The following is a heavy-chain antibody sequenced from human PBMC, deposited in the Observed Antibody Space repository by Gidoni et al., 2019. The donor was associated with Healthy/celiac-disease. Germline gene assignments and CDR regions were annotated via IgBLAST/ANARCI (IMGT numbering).Heavy chain of an antibody. CDR3: AKDLDYDSSGYYFY. Sequence: EVQLLESGGGLVQPGGSLRLSCAASGYTFSSYAMSWVRQAPGKGREWVSAISGSGGSTYYADSVKGRFTISRDNSKNTLYLQMNSLRAEDTAVYYCAKDLDYDSSGYYFYWGQGTLVTVSS. CDR1: GYTFSSYA. V-gene: IGHV3-23*01. CDR2: ISGSGGST. D-gene: IGHD3-22*01. J-gene: IGHJ4*02.